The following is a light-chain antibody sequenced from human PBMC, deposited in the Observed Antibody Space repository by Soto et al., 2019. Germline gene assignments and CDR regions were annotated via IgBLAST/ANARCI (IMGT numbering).Light chain of an antibody. V-gene: IGKV1-39*01. J-gene: IGKJ5*01. Sequence: DIQMTQSPASLSASVGDRVTITCRASQSIGGSLNWYQQKPGKAPKLLIYGASTLQSGVPSRFSGSGSGTDYTLTISSLQPEDFATYCCQQSYRTPTFGQGTRLEI. CDR3: QQSYRTPT. CDR2: GAS. CDR1: QSIGGS.